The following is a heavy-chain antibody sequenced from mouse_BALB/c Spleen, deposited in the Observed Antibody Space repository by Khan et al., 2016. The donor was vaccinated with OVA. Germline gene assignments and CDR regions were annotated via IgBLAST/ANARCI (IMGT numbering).Heavy chain of an antibody. CDR2: ISYSGRT. CDR1: GYSITSDYA. CDR3: ARSVTITTVVATDFDY. Sequence: EVQLQESGPGLVNPSQSLSLTCTVTGYSITSDYAWNWIRQFPGNKLEWMGYISYSGRTSYNPSLTSRISITRDTSKNQVFLQLNSVTTEDTASYFCARSVTITTVVATDFDYWGQGTTLTVSS. V-gene: IGHV3-2*02. D-gene: IGHD1-1*01. J-gene: IGHJ2*01.